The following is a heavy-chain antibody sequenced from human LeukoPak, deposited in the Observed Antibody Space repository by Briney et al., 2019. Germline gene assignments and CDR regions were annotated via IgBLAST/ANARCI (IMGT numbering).Heavy chain of an antibody. CDR1: GGSFSGYY. V-gene: IGHV4-34*12. J-gene: IGHJ6*03. CDR2: IIDTGST. Sequence: SETLSLTCAVYGGSFSGYYWTWIRQPPGKGLGWVGEIIDTGSTKYNSSLKSRVTISVDTSKNQFSVKLSSVTAADTAVYYCARVPGGYYYYYMDVWGKGTTVTISS. CDR3: ARVPGGYYYYYMDV. D-gene: IGHD3-10*01.